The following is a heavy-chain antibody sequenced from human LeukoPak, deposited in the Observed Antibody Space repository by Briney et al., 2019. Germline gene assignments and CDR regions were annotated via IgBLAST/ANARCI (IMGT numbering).Heavy chain of an antibody. Sequence: SETLSLTCSVSGGSINNYFWNWLWQPPGKGLEWIGYIYYSGSTNYTPSLKSRVTISVDTSKNQFSLKLSSVTAADTAVYYCARVPGFSYGPDWYFDLWGRGTLVTVSS. D-gene: IGHD5-18*01. J-gene: IGHJ2*01. V-gene: IGHV4-59*01. CDR3: ARVPGFSYGPDWYFDL. CDR2: IYYSGST. CDR1: GGSINNYF.